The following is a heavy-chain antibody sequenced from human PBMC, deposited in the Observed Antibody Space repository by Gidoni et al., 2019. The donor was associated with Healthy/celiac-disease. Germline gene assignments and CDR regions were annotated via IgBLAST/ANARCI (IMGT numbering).Heavy chain of an antibody. CDR3: AKPRSSYYYYGMDV. J-gene: IGHJ6*02. V-gene: IGHV3-23*01. CDR1: GFPFSSYA. Sequence: EVQLLESGGGLVQPGGSLRLSCAASGFPFSSYAMSWVRQAPGKGLEWVSGISGSGGSTYYADSVKGRFTISRDNSKNTLYLQMNSLRAEDTAIYYCAKPRSSYYYYGMDVWGQGTTVTVSS. CDR2: ISGSGGST.